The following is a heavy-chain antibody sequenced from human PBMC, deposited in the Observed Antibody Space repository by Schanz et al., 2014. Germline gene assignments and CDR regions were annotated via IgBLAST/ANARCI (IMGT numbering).Heavy chain of an antibody. CDR3: ARGIGGYGANNYFDY. J-gene: IGHJ4*02. D-gene: IGHD5-12*01. Sequence: QVQLVQSGAEVKKPGASVRVSCKASGYTFTTYAMSWVRQAPGQGLEWVGWINTGSGDTKYPQNFQGRVTITRDTSASTAYMELSSLRSEDTAVYSCARGIGGYGANNYFDYWGQGTLVTVSS. CDR2: INTGSGDT. CDR1: GYTFTTYA. V-gene: IGHV1-3*04.